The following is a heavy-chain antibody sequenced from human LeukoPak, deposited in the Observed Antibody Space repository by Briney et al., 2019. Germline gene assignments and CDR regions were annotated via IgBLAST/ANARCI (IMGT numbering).Heavy chain of an antibody. V-gene: IGHV3-7*01. D-gene: IGHD6-13*01. CDR3: AREGSSSWYYRY. Sequence: PGGSLRLSCAASALRFSSFAMTWVRQAPGKGLEGVANIKQDGSEKYYVDSVKGRFTISRDNAKNSLYLQMNSLRAEDTAVYYCAREGSSSWYYRYWGQGTLVTVSS. J-gene: IGHJ4*02. CDR1: ALRFSSFA. CDR2: IKQDGSEK.